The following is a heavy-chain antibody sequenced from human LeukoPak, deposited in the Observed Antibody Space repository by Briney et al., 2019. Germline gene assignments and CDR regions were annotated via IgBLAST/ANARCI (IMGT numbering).Heavy chain of an antibody. J-gene: IGHJ4*02. V-gene: IGHV3-23*01. Sequence: GGSLRLSCAASGFTFSSYGMSWVRQAPGKGLEWVSAISGSGGSTYYADSVKGRFTISRDNSKNTLYLQMNSLRAEDTAVYYCAISGQTRIQLWNYFDYWGQGTLVTVSS. CDR3: AISGQTRIQLWNYFDY. CDR1: GFTFSSYG. D-gene: IGHD5-18*01. CDR2: ISGSGGST.